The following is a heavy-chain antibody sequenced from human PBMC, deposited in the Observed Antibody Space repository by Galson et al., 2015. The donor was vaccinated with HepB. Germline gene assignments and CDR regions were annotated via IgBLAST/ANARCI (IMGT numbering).Heavy chain of an antibody. V-gene: IGHV1-3*01. CDR2: INAGNGNT. D-gene: IGHD1-1*01. CDR1: GYTFTSYA. J-gene: IGHJ3*02. Sequence: SVKVSCKASGYTFTSYAMHWVRQAPGQRLEWMGWINAGNGNTKYSQKFQGRVTITRDTSASTAYMELSSLRSEDTAVYYCARSYNWNDRRAFDIRGQGTMVTVSS. CDR3: ARSYNWNDRRAFDI.